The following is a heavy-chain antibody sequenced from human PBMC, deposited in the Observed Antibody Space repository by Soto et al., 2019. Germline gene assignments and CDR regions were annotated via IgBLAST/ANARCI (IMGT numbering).Heavy chain of an antibody. CDR1: GYTFTNNV. CDR2: VNAGNDNT. D-gene: IGHD5-18*01. Sequence: QVHLVQSGAEVKKPGASVKVSCKTSGYTFTNNVIHWVRQAPGQRLEWMGWVNAGNDNTKWSREFQGRLTLTNDTSATKAYLELSSLTSEDAAIYFCAREVPYGYSRFDYWGQGTLVTVSS. CDR3: AREVPYGYSRFDY. J-gene: IGHJ4*02. V-gene: IGHV1-3*01.